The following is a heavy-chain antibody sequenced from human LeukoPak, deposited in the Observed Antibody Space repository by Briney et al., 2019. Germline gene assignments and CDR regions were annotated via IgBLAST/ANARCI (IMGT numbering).Heavy chain of an antibody. V-gene: IGHV3-20*04. Sequence: PGGSLRLSCAASGFTFDDYGMSWVRQAPGKGLEWVSGINWNGGSTGYADSVKGRFTISRDNAKNSLYLQMNSLRAEDTASYYCARRYYDSSGFDYWGQGTLVTVSS. J-gene: IGHJ4*02. CDR2: INWNGGST. CDR1: GFTFDDYG. D-gene: IGHD3-22*01. CDR3: ARRYYDSSGFDY.